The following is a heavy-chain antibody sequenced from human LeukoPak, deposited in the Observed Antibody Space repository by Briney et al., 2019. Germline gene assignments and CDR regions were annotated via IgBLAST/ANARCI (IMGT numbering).Heavy chain of an antibody. D-gene: IGHD6-19*01. J-gene: IGHJ4*02. CDR3: AKAVVAGPQGSHFDY. CDR1: GFTFSSYW. Sequence: QAGGSMRLSCAASGFTFSSYWMSWDRQAPGKGLEWVSAISGSGGSTYYAGSVKGRFTISRDNSKNTLYLQMNSLRAEDTAVYYCAKAVVAGPQGSHFDYWGQGTLVPVSS. V-gene: IGHV3-23*01. CDR2: ISGSGGST.